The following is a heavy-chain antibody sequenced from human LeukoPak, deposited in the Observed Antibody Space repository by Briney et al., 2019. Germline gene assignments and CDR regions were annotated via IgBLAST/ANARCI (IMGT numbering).Heavy chain of an antibody. Sequence: QSGGSLRLSCAASGFTFSSYGMHWVRQAPGKGLEWVAFIRYDGSNKYYADSVKGRFTISRDNSKNTLYLQMNSLRAEDTAVYYCARDNTIMTGEIDYWGQGTLVTVSS. V-gene: IGHV3-30*02. CDR3: ARDNTIMTGEIDY. D-gene: IGHD7-27*01. CDR1: GFTFSSYG. CDR2: IRYDGSNK. J-gene: IGHJ4*02.